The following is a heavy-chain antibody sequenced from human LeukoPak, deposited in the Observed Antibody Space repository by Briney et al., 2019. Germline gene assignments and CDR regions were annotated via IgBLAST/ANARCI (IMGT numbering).Heavy chain of an antibody. CDR3: ARDSRDTPRTYYYDSSGYPYFDF. Sequence: PSQTLSLTCTVSGGSISSGGYYWSWIRQHPGKGLEWIGYIYYSGSTYYNPSLKSRITISVDTSKNQFSLNLNSVAAADTAVYYCARDSRDTPRTYYYDSSGYPYFDFWGQGTLVTVSS. CDR2: IYYSGST. CDR1: GGSISSGGYY. V-gene: IGHV4-31*03. D-gene: IGHD3-22*01. J-gene: IGHJ4*02.